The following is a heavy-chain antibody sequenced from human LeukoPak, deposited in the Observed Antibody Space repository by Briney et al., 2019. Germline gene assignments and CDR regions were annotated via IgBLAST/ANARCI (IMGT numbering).Heavy chain of an antibody. V-gene: IGHV1-69*13. CDR1: GGTFGSYA. J-gene: IGHJ4*02. D-gene: IGHD2-2*01. CDR2: IIPIFGTA. Sequence: SVKVSCKASGGTFGSYAINWVRQAPGQGLEWMGGIIPIFGTANYAQKFQDRVTITADESTSTAYMELSSLRSEDTAIYYCASRLYCSNTRCRNFPFAYWGQGTLVTVSS. CDR3: ASRLYCSNTRCRNFPFAY.